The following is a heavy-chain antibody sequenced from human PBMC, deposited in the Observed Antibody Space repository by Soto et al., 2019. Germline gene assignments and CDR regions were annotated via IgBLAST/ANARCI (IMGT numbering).Heavy chain of an antibody. CDR1: GGTFSSYA. D-gene: IGHD6-13*01. CDR3: ARDSEQQLAFDY. CDR2: IIPIFGTA. Sequence: VKVSCKASGGTFSSYAISWVRQAPGQGLEWMGGIIPIFGTANYAQKFQGRVTITADESTSTAYMELSSLRSEDTAVYYCARDSEQQLAFDYWGQGTLVTVPS. V-gene: IGHV1-69*01. J-gene: IGHJ4*02.